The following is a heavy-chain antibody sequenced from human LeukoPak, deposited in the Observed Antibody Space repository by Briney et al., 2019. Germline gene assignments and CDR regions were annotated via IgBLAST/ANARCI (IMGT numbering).Heavy chain of an antibody. CDR2: IWYDGSNK. Sequence: GGSLRLSCAASGFTFSSYGMHWVRQAPGKGLEWVAVIWYDGSNKYYADSVKGRFTISRDNSENTLYLQMNSLRAEDTAVYYCARDMIRGIAVAADYWGQGTLVTVSS. CDR1: GFTFSSYG. D-gene: IGHD6-19*01. CDR3: ARDMIRGIAVAADY. V-gene: IGHV3-33*01. J-gene: IGHJ4*02.